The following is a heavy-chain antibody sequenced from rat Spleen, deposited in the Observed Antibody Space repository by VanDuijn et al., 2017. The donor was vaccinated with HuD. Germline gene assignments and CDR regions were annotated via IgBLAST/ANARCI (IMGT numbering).Heavy chain of an antibody. CDR3: TRDRETTRAYYFDY. Sequence: EVKLVESGGGLVQPGRSLKLSCVAAGFNFNDQCMGWVRRAPGKGLEWVSSVSNDGVHTYYPDSVKGRFTISRDNAENIVSLQMNSLKSEDTATYYCTRDRETTRAYYFDYWGQGVMVTVSS. D-gene: IGHD1-4*01. CDR2: VSNDGVHT. CDR1: GFNFNDQC. J-gene: IGHJ2*01. V-gene: IGHV5-58*01.